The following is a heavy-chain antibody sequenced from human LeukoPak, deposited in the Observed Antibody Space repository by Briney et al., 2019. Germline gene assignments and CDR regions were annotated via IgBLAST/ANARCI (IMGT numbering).Heavy chain of an antibody. CDR1: GFTFSNYW. CDR2: IKQDGSEK. J-gene: IGHJ6*04. Sequence: GGSLRLSCAASGFTFSNYWMTWVRQAPGKGLEWVANIKQDGSEKYYVDSVKGRFTISRDNAKNSLYLQMSSLRAEDTAVYYCAELGITMIGGVWGKGTMVTISS. V-gene: IGHV3-7*01. CDR3: AELGITMIGGV. D-gene: IGHD3-10*02.